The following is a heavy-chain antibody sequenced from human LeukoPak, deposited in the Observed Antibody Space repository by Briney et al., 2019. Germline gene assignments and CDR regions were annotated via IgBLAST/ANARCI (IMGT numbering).Heavy chain of an antibody. V-gene: IGHV4-59*01. CDR3: AREAYSGSYDY. J-gene: IGHJ4*02. CDR2: IYYSGST. Sequence: SETLSLTCTVSGGYIGSYYWSWIRQPPGKGLEWIGYIYYSGSTNYNPSLKSRVTISVDTSKNQFSLKLSSVTAADTAVYYCAREAYSGSYDYWGQGTLVTVSS. CDR1: GGYIGSYY. D-gene: IGHD1-26*01.